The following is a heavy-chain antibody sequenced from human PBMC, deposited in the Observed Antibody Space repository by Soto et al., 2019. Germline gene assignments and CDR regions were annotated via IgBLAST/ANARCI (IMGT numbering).Heavy chain of an antibody. J-gene: IGHJ4*02. CDR3: ARSVSPNYDSSGYSDY. CDR2: MNPNSGNT. V-gene: IGHV1-8*01. D-gene: IGHD3-22*01. CDR1: GYTFTSYD. Sequence: ASVKVSCKASGYTFTSYDINWVRQATGQGLEWMGWMNPNSGNTGYAQKFQGRVTMTRNTSISTAYMELSSLRSEDTAVYYCARSVSPNYDSSGYSDYWGQGTLVTVSS.